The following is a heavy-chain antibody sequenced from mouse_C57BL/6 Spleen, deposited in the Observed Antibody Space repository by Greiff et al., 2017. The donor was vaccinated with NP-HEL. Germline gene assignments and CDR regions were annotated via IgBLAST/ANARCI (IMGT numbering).Heavy chain of an antibody. D-gene: IGHD3-2*02. CDR2: ISSGSSTI. V-gene: IGHV5-17*01. Sequence: EVKLMESGGGLVKPGGSLKLSCAASGFTFSDYGMHWVRQAPEKGLEWVAYISSGSSTIYYADTVKGRFTISRDNAKNTLFLQMTSLRSEDTAMYYCARRLRLDYYAMDYWGQGTSVTVSS. CDR3: ARRLRLDYYAMDY. CDR1: GFTFSDYG. J-gene: IGHJ4*01.